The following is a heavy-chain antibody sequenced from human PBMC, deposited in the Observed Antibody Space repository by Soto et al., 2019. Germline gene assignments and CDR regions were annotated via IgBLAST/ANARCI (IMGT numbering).Heavy chain of an antibody. D-gene: IGHD3-22*01. Sequence: GGSLRLSCAASGFSFSSSGMQWVRQAPGKGLEWVSLISHDGTNEYYADSVKGRFTISRDNSKNTLYLQMNSLRAEDTAVYYCATYYDRSGPPRSYYFDYWGQGTLVTVSS. CDR3: ATYYDRSGPPRSYYFDY. V-gene: IGHV3-30*03. J-gene: IGHJ4*02. CDR1: GFSFSSSG. CDR2: ISHDGTNE.